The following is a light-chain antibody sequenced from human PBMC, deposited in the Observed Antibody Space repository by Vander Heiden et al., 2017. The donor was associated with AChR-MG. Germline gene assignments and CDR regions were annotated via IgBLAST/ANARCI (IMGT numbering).Light chain of an antibody. CDR3: QAWDSSFVV. V-gene: IGLV3-1*01. CDR1: KVGDKY. J-gene: IGLJ2*01. Sequence: SYELTQPPSLSVSPGQPASITCSGDKVGDKYACWYQQKAGQSPVLVIYKDSKRASGIPERFSGSNSGNTATLTISGTQAMDEADYYCQAWDSSFVVFGGGTKLTVL. CDR2: KDS.